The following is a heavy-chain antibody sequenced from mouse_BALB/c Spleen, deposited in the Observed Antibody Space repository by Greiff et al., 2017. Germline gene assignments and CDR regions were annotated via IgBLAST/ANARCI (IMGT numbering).Heavy chain of an antibody. J-gene: IGHJ4*01. CDR2: ISSGGGST. CDR1: GFAFSSYD. D-gene: IGHD2-14*01. CDR3: ARHAGRYGAMDY. Sequence: DVMLVESGGGLVKPGGSLKLSCAASGFAFSSYDMSWVRQTPEKRLEWVAYISSGGGSTYYPDTVKGRFTISRDNAKNTLYLQMSSLKSEDTAMYYCARHAGRYGAMDYWGQGTSVTVSS. V-gene: IGHV5-12-1*01.